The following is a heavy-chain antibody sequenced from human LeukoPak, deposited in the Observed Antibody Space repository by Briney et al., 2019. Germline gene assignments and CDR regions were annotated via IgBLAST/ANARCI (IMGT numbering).Heavy chain of an antibody. V-gene: IGHV7-4-1*02. D-gene: IGHD3-10*01. CDR2: INTNTGNP. J-gene: IGHJ4*02. CDR3: ARAPRRFRGIIITPLYYFDY. Sequence: ASVKVSCKAPGYTFTSYAMNWVRQAPGQGLEWMGWINTNTGNPTYAQGFTGRFVFSLDTSVSTAYLQISSLKAEDTAVYYCARAPRRFRGIIITPLYYFDYWGQGTLVTVSS. CDR1: GYTFTSYA.